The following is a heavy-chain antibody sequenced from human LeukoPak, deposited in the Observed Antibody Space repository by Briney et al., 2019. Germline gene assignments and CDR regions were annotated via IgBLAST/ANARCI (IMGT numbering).Heavy chain of an antibody. V-gene: IGHV3-21*01. CDR3: ASELHY. Sequence: GGSLRPSCAASGFTFSLYSMNWVRQAPGKGLEWVSSISSSSTYIFYADSVKGRFTISRDNAKDSLYLQMNSLRAEDTGVYYCASELHYRGPGTLVTVSS. J-gene: IGHJ4*02. CDR2: ISSSSTYI. CDR1: GFTFSLYS.